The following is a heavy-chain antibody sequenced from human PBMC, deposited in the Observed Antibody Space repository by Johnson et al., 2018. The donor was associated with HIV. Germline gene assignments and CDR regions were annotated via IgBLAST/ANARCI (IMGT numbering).Heavy chain of an antibody. V-gene: IGHV3-66*02. Sequence: EVQLVESGGGLVQPGGSLRLSCAASDFTVGSIYMSWVRQAPGKGLEWVSLIYSGGSSYYADSVKGRFTISRDNSKNTLYLQMNSLRADDTAVYYCERLPSGYSRYGFNIWGQGTMVTVSS. J-gene: IGHJ3*02. CDR1: DFTVGSIY. D-gene: IGHD5-18*01. CDR3: ERLPSGYSRYGFNI. CDR2: IYSGGSS.